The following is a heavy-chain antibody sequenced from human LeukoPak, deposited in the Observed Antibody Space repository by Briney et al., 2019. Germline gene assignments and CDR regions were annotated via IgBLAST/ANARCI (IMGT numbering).Heavy chain of an antibody. Sequence: SETLSLTCTVSGVSMSSYYWSWIRQPAGKGLEWIGFVYTSGTTNYNPSLQSRVTISVDRSKNQFSLKLSSVTAADTAVYYCARDPYYDYMDVWGKGTTVTVSS. CDR1: GVSMSSYY. V-gene: IGHV4-4*07. CDR3: ARDPYYDYMDV. CDR2: VYTSGTT. J-gene: IGHJ6*03.